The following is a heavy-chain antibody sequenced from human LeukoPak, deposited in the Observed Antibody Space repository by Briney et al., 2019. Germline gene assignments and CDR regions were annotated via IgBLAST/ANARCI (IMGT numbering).Heavy chain of an antibody. J-gene: IGHJ6*02. CDR1: GFALSSHW. Sequence: GGSLLLSCAASGFALSSHWMTWVRQVPGRGPEWVANVNRDRSETYYLDSVKGRFTISKDNAKNSLYLQMNSLRAEDTALYHCARNNGMDVWGQGTTVIVSS. CDR2: VNRDRSET. CDR3: ARNNGMDV. V-gene: IGHV3-7*03.